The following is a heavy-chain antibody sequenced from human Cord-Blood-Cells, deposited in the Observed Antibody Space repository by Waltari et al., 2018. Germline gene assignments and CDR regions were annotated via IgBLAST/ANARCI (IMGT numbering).Heavy chain of an antibody. Sequence: ELQLLESGGGVVQPWGSLRLACGASAFTFSSYAMRWVRKAPGKGLEWVAAISGRGGSTYYADSVKGRFTIARDNSKNTLYLQMNSMRAEDTAVYYCAKRTLIVVVPAAFDYWGQGTLVTVSS. CDR3: AKRTLIVVVPAAFDY. J-gene: IGHJ4*02. CDR2: ISGRGGST. CDR1: AFTFSSYA. V-gene: IGHV3-23*01. D-gene: IGHD2-2*01.